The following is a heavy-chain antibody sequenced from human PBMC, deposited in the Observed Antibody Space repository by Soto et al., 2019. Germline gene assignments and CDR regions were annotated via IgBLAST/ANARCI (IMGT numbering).Heavy chain of an antibody. Sequence: SETLSLTCTVSGGSISSSGYYWGWIRQPPGKGLEWIGSIYYSGSTYYNPSLKSRVTISVDTFKNQFSLKLSSVTAADTAVYYCARRITMEGSWFDPWGQGTLVTVSS. V-gene: IGHV4-39*01. CDR2: IYYSGST. CDR1: GGSISSSGYY. J-gene: IGHJ5*02. D-gene: IGHD3-10*01. CDR3: ARRITMEGSWFDP.